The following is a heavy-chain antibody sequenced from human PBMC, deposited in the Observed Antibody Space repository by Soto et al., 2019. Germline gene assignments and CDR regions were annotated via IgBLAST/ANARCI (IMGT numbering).Heavy chain of an antibody. CDR2: INHSGST. CDR1: GGSFSGYY. Sequence: SETLSLTCAVYGGSFSGYYWSWIRQPPGKGLEWIGEINHSGSTNYNPSLKSRVTISVDTSKNQFSLKLSSVTAADTAVYYCARVGVCSGGSCYSSGGLGWFDPWGQGTLVTVS. D-gene: IGHD2-15*01. V-gene: IGHV4-34*01. J-gene: IGHJ5*02. CDR3: ARVGVCSGGSCYSSGGLGWFDP.